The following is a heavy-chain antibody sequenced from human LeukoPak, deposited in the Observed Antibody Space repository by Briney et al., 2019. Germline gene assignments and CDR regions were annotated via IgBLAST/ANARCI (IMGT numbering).Heavy chain of an antibody. CDR1: GYTFTGYY. CDR2: INPNSGGT. D-gene: IGHD2-2*02. V-gene: IGHV1-2*06. CDR3: ARGVVPAAISTRWDYYYYYYMDV. Sequence: ASVKVSCKASGYTFTGYYMHWVRQAPGQGLEWVGRINPNSGGTNYAQKFQGRVTMTRDTSISTAYMELSRLRSDDTAVYYCARGVVPAAISTRWDYYYYYYMDVWGKGTTVTVSS. J-gene: IGHJ6*03.